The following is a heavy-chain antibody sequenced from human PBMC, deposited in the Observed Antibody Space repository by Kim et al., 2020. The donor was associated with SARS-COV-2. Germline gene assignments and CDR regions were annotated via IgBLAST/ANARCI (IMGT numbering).Heavy chain of an antibody. CDR2: IAHDGSHI. CDR1: GFTFSAHA. CDR3: LAEIGSRSFDH. Sequence: GGSLRLSCAASGFTFSAHALHWVRQAPGKGLEWVALIAHDGSHISYPDSVKGRFIISRDNAKSTLYLQLNSLRPEDTAVYYCLAEIGSRSFDHWGQGIMVTVSS. V-gene: IGHV3-30*04. J-gene: IGHJ4*02. D-gene: IGHD3-10*01.